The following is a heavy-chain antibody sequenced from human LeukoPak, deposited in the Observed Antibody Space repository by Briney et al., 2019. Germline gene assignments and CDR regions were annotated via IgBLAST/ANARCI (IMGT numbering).Heavy chain of an antibody. CDR2: IKQDGSET. CDR1: GFSFSSYW. Sequence: GGSLRLSCATSGFSFSSYWMSWVRQAPGKGLKWMAKIKQDGSETYYVDSVKGRFTISRDNAKNSVYLQMNSLRAEDTAVYYCVRDYYSGYWGQGTLVTVSS. D-gene: IGHD3-10*01. CDR3: VRDYYSGY. V-gene: IGHV3-7*05. J-gene: IGHJ4*02.